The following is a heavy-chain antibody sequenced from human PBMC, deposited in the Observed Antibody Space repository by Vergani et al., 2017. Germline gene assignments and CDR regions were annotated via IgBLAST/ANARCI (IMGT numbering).Heavy chain of an antibody. CDR3: ARGYGSHRFLDY. Sequence: EVQLVESGGGLVKPGGSLRLSCAASGFTFSSYSMNWVRQAPGKGLEWVSSISSSSSYIYYADSLKGRLTISRDNAKNSLYLQMNSLRAEDTAVYYCARGYGSHRFLDYWSQGTLVTVSS. CDR1: GFTFSSYS. D-gene: IGHD1-26*01. J-gene: IGHJ4*02. V-gene: IGHV3-21*01. CDR2: ISSSSSYI.